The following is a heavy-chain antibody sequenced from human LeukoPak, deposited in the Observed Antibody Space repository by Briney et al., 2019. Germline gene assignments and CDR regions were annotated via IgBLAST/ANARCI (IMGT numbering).Heavy chain of an antibody. CDR2: IIPILGIA. Sequence: GASVKVSCKASGGTFCSYTISWVRQAPGQGLERMGRIIPILGIANYAQKFQGRVTITADKSTSTAYMELSSLRSEDTAVYYRARAQGQWELRYWGQGTLVTVSS. J-gene: IGHJ4*02. D-gene: IGHD1-26*01. V-gene: IGHV1-69*02. CDR3: ARAQGQWELRY. CDR1: GGTFCSYT.